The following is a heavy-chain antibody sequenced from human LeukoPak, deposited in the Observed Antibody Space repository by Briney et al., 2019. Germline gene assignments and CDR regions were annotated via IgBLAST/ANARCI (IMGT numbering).Heavy chain of an antibody. Sequence: GASVKVSCKASGYTFTSYGISWVRQAPGQGLEWMGWINPNSGGTNYAQKFQGWVTMSRDTSISTAYMELSRLRSDDTAVYYCARERIAAAFDYWGQGTLVTVSS. CDR2: INPNSGGT. D-gene: IGHD6-13*01. CDR3: ARERIAAAFDY. J-gene: IGHJ4*02. CDR1: GYTFTSYG. V-gene: IGHV1-2*04.